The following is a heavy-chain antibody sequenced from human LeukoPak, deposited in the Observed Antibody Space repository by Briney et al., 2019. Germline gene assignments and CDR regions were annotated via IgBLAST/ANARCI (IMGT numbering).Heavy chain of an antibody. CDR2: QLHTSRNK. V-gene: IGHV1-8*01. J-gene: IGHJ5*02. Sequence: ASVKVSCKPSRYPFTTYEINWVCPAAGQGLEWMRWQLHTSRNKACEQKFQGRDTMTRAASIPTAYMELGGLRSDETAVYYCARGPRNDPWGQGTLVTVSS. D-gene: IGHD1-14*01. CDR1: RYPFTTYE. CDR3: ARGPRNDP.